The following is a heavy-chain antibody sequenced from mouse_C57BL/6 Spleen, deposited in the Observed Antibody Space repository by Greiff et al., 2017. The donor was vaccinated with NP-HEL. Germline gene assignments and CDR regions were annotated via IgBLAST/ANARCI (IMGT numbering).Heavy chain of an antibody. D-gene: IGHD2-1*01. Sequence: ESGPGLVKPSQSLSLTCSVTGYSITSGYYWNWIRQFPGNKLEWMGYISYDGSNNYNPSLKNRISITRDTSKNQFFLKLNSVTTEDTATYYCARDGNYVFAYWGQGTLVTVSA. J-gene: IGHJ3*01. V-gene: IGHV3-6*01. CDR1: GYSITSGYY. CDR2: ISYDGSN. CDR3: ARDGNYVFAY.